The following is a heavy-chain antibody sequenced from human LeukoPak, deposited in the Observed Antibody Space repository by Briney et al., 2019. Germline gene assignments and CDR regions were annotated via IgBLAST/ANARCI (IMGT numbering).Heavy chain of an antibody. CDR1: GFTFSIYA. Sequence: GGSLRLSCAASGFTFSIYAMLGAPEAPGRGLEWGSAISCSGCSTFYAESVRGRFTFSRDNSKNTLYLQMNSLRAEDTAVYYCATPGDVWGQGTTVTVSS. CDR3: ATPGDV. J-gene: IGHJ6*02. V-gene: IGHV3-23*01. CDR2: ISCSGCST.